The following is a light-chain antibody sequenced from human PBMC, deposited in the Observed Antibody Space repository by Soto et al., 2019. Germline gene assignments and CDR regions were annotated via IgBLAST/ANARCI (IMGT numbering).Light chain of an antibody. CDR3: CSYVGSSTFVV. CDR1: SSDVGSYNL. J-gene: IGLJ1*01. CDR2: EGS. V-gene: IGLV2-23*03. Sequence: QSALTQPASVSGTPGQSSTISCTGTSSDVGSYNLVSWYQQHPGKAPKLMIYEGSKRPSGVSNRFSGSKSGNTASLTISGLQAEDEADYYCCSYVGSSTFVVFGTGTKLTVL.